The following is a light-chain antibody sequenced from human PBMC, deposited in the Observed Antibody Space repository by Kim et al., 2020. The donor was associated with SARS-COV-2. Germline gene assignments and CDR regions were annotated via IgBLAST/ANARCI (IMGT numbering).Light chain of an antibody. V-gene: IGLV1-47*01. Sequence: QSVLTQPPSASGALGQRVIISCSGSSSNIGSNYIYWYQQFPGAAPKLLIYKTSLRPSGVPDRFSGSKSGTSASLAISGLRSEDESDFYCGTWDDSVGGWVFGGGTKVTVL. CDR3: GTWDDSVGGWV. CDR2: KTS. CDR1: SSNIGSNY. J-gene: IGLJ3*02.